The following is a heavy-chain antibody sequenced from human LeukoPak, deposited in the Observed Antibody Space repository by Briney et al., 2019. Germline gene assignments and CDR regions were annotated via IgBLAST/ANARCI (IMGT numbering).Heavy chain of an antibody. Sequence: ASVKVSCKASGYTFTSHYMHWVRQAPGQGLEWMGIINPSGGSTSYAQKFRGRVTMTRDTSTSTAYMELSSLRSEDTAVYYCARAPVRTIYGRNTFDYWGQGTLVTVSS. J-gene: IGHJ4*02. CDR3: ARAPVRTIYGRNTFDY. CDR2: INPSGGST. D-gene: IGHD4-23*01. CDR1: GYTFTSHY. V-gene: IGHV1-46*01.